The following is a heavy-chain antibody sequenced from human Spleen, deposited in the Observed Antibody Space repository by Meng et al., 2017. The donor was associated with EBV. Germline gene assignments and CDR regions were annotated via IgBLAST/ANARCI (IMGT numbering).Heavy chain of an antibody. Sequence: QVQLVEPGGGLVRPGGSLRLSCAASGFTFSDFYMSWIRQAPGKGLELFSYITSSGNPIYYADSVKGRFIISRDNAKNSLYLQMNSLRAEDAAVYYCATYRDYVLDYWGQGTLVTVSS. J-gene: IGHJ4*02. D-gene: IGHD4-17*01. CDR1: GFTFSDFY. CDR3: ATYRDYVLDY. CDR2: ITSSGNPI. V-gene: IGHV3-11*01.